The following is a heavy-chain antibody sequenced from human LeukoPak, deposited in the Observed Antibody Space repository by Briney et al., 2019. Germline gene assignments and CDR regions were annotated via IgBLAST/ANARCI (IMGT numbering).Heavy chain of an antibody. V-gene: IGHV3-7*01. J-gene: IGHJ3*02. D-gene: IGHD4-17*01. CDR2: IKQDGSEK. Sequence: GGSLRLSCAASGFTFSSYEMNWVRQAPGKGLEWVANIKQDGSEKYYVDSVKGRFTISRDNAKNSLYLQMNSLRAEDTAVYYCANDYGDYMFSGAFDIWGQGTMVTVSS. CDR3: ANDYGDYMFSGAFDI. CDR1: GFTFSSYE.